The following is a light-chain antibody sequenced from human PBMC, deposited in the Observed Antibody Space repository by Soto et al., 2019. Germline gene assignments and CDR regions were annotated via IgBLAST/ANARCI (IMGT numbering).Light chain of an antibody. CDR3: QQYNNWPQT. CDR1: QSVSSK. Sequence: EIVLTQSPPTLSLSPGERATVSCRTSQSVSSKLAWYQQKPGQAPRLLIYGASTRATGIPARFSGSGPGTEFTLSISSLQSEDFAVYYCQQYNNWPQTFGQGTKLEIK. J-gene: IGKJ2*01. V-gene: IGKV3-15*01. CDR2: GAS.